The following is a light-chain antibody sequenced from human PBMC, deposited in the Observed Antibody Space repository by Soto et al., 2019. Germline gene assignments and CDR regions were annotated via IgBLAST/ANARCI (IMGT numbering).Light chain of an antibody. CDR1: QSVRHK. CDR3: QQYNNWPPIT. J-gene: IGKJ5*01. Sequence: EVIMTQSPVTLSVSPGERATLSCRASQSVRHKLAWYQQKPGQPPRLIIHSVSTRATGTPARFSGSGSETDFTLTISNLQPEDSAVYYYQQYNNWPPITFGQGTRLEMK. CDR2: SVS. V-gene: IGKV3D-15*01.